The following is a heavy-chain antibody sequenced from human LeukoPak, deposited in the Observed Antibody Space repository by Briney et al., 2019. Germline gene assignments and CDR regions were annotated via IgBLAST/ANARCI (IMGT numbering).Heavy chain of an antibody. Sequence: GGALRLSCAASVLTFSGSSMNSVRPTPGKGVEWVSSICISSSYIYYADSVKGRFTISRDNAKNSLYLQMNSLRAEDTAVYYCARESGYDRHSYYYYGMDVWGQGTTVTVSS. D-gene: IGHD5-12*01. CDR1: VLTFSGSS. CDR2: ICISSSYI. CDR3: ARESGYDRHSYYYYGMDV. J-gene: IGHJ6*02. V-gene: IGHV3-21*01.